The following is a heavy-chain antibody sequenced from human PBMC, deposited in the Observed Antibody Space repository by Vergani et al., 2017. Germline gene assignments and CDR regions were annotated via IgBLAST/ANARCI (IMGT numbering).Heavy chain of an antibody. V-gene: IGHV1-18*01. Sequence: QVQLVQSGAEVKKPGASVKVSCKASGYTFTSYGISWVRQAPGQGLEWMGWISAYNGNTNYAQKLPGRVTMTTDTSTSTAYMELRSLRSDDTAVYYCARDLMEDSSGWDLPLYYYGMDVWGQGTTVTVSS. D-gene: IGHD6-19*01. CDR1: GYTFTSYG. CDR2: ISAYNGNT. CDR3: ARDLMEDSSGWDLPLYYYGMDV. J-gene: IGHJ6*02.